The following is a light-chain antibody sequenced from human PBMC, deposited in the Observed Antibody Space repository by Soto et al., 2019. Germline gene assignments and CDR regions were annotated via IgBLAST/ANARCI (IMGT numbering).Light chain of an antibody. CDR1: SSEVGSYNL. V-gene: IGLV2-23*01. CDR2: EDN. J-gene: IGLJ1*01. CDR3: CSYAGSSTPYV. Sequence: LTQPASVSGSPGQSITISCTGTSSEVGSYNLVSWYQQHPGKAPKFMIYEDNKRPSGVSNRFSGSKSGNTASLTISGLQAEDEADYYCCSYAGSSTPYVFGSGTKVTVL.